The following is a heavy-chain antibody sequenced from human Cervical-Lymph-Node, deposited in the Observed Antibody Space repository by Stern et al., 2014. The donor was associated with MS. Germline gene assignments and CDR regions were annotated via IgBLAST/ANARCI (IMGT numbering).Heavy chain of an antibody. D-gene: IGHD4-11*01. V-gene: IGHV1-3*04. J-gene: IGHJ3*01. CDR1: GYTFTSYA. Sequence: QVQLVQSGAEVKKPGASVKVSCKASGYTFTSYAIDWVRQAPGQRLEWMGWINTDKGNTKYSQKFQGRVTFTRDTFANTVYMELSSLISEDTAVYYCARDRTVVTTAFDLWGQGTMVTVSS. CDR2: INTDKGNT. CDR3: ARDRTVVTTAFDL.